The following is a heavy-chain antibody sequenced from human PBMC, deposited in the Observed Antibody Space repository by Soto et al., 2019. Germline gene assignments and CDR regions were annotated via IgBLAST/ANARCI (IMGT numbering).Heavy chain of an antibody. CDR2: INHSGST. D-gene: IGHD2-2*01. CDR3: ARVPDR. Sequence: SETLSLTCAFYGLSFSGYYWSWIRQPPGKGLEWIGEINHSGSTNYNPSLKSRVTISVDTSKNQFSLKLSSVTAADTAVYYCARVPDRWGQGTLVTVSS. V-gene: IGHV4-34*01. CDR1: GLSFSGYY. J-gene: IGHJ5*02.